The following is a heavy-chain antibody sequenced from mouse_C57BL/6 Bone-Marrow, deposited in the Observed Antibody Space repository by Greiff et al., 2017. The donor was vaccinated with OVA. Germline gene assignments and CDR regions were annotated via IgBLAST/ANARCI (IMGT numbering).Heavy chain of an antibody. J-gene: IGHJ2*01. V-gene: IGHV5-4*03. CDR3: ARGLFDY. CDR1: GFTFSSYA. CDR2: ISDGGSYT. Sequence: EVKLMESGGGLVKPGGSLKLSCAASGFTFSSYAMSWVRQTPEKRLEWVATISDGGSYTYYPDNVKGRFTISRDNAKNNLYLQMSHLKSEDTAMYYCARGLFDYWGQGTTLTVSS.